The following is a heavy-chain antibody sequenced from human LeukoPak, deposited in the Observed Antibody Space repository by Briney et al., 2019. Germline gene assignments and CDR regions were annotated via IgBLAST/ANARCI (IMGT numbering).Heavy chain of an antibody. CDR1: GYTFTSYG. V-gene: IGHV1-18*01. CDR3: ASWVSYGDYDY. D-gene: IGHD4-17*01. CDR2: ISAYNGNT. Sequence: GASVKVSCKAYGYTFTSYGISWVRQAPGQGLEWMGWISAYNGNTNYAQKLQGRVTTTTDTSTSTAYMELRSLRSDDTAVYYCASWVSYGDYDYWGQGTLVTVSS. J-gene: IGHJ4*02.